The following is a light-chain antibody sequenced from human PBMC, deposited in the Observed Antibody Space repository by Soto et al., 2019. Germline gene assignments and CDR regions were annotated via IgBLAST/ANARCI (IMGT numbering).Light chain of an antibody. CDR1: QSVSSY. CDR2: GAS. CDR3: QQYGSSVLT. J-gene: IGKJ4*01. V-gene: IGKV3-20*01. Sequence: EIVMTQSPATLSVSPGERATLSCRASQSVSSYLAWYQQKPGQAPRPLIYGASSRATGTPDRFSGSGSGTDFTLIISRLEPEDFAVYYCQQYGSSVLTFGGGTKVDIK.